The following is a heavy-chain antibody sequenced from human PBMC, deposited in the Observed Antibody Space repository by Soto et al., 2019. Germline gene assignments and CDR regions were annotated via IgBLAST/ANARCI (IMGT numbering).Heavy chain of an antibody. CDR3: ARDGLVAATPGSEFDY. D-gene: IGHD2-15*01. J-gene: IGHJ4*02. Sequence: PGGSLRLSCAASGFTFSSYSMNWVRQAPGKGLEWVSSISSSSSYIYYADSVKGRFTISRDNAKNSLYLQMNSLRAEDTAVYYCARDGLVAATPGSEFDYWGQGTLVTVSS. CDR1: GFTFSSYS. CDR2: ISSSSSYI. V-gene: IGHV3-21*01.